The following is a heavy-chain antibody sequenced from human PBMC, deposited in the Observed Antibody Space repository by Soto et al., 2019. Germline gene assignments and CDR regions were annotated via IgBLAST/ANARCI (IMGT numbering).Heavy chain of an antibody. CDR1: GASISRYY. J-gene: IGHJ4*02. Sequence: SETLSLTCTVSGASISRYYWSWIRQSPGKGLEWIGYLYNTGSTIYNPSLKSRVTISVDTSKNQFSLKLSSVTAADTAVYYCARGAPLIVGATSFDAWGQGTPVTVSS. D-gene: IGHD1-26*01. V-gene: IGHV4-59*12. CDR3: ARGAPLIVGATSFDA. CDR2: LYNTGST.